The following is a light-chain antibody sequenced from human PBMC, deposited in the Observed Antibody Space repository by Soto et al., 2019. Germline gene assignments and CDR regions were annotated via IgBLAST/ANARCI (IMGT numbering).Light chain of an antibody. Sequence: IQMSQSASSLSATVXDRVSIACVARQSISSYLXXXQQXXGXPPKXXXSAXSSLQRGGPSRFSGSGSGTDFTLPISSLQPEDFANYYCQQSYSTPSTFGQGTRLEI. CDR3: QQSYSTPST. V-gene: IGKV1-39*01. CDR1: QSISSY. J-gene: IGKJ5*01. CDR2: AXS.